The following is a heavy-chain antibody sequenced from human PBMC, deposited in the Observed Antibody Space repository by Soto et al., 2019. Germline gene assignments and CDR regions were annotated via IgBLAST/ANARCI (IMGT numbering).Heavy chain of an antibody. D-gene: IGHD2-8*01. J-gene: IGHJ2*01. V-gene: IGHV3-9*01. Sequence: EVQLVESGGGLVQPGRSLRLSCAASGFTFDAYAMHWVRQAPGKGLEWVSVIGSNSASIGSADSVKGRFTISRDNAKKSLYRQMNSLRAEDTALYYCARLGDIVLRVSSGGKWYFDLWGRGTLVTVSS. CDR2: IGSNSASI. CDR1: GFTFDAYA. CDR3: ARLGDIVLRVSSGGKWYFDL.